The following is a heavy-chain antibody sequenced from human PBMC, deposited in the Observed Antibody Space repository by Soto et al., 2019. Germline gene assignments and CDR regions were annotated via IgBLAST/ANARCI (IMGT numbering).Heavy chain of an antibody. CDR2: ISYDGNDK. CDR3: AKDYSSTTYYFES. CDR1: GFTFCSYG. J-gene: IGHJ4*02. D-gene: IGHD6-13*01. V-gene: IGHV3-30*18. Sequence: GGSLRLCCAASGFTFCSYGMHWVRQAPGKGLEWVAVISYDGNDKYYADSVKGRFAIFRDSSKNTLYLRVNLLKPEDTAVYYCAKDYSSTTYYFESWGQGTLVTVSS.